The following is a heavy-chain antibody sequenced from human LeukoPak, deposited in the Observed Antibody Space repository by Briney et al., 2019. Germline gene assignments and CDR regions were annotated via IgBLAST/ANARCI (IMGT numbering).Heavy chain of an antibody. Sequence: PGGSLRLSCAASGFTFSSYGMHWVRQAPAKGLELVAFIRYDGSNKYYADSVKGRFTISRDNSKNTLYLQMNSLRAEDTAVYYCARSPPYYDILTGYYSYFDYWGQGTLVTVSS. CDR3: ARSPPYYDILTGYYSYFDY. V-gene: IGHV3-30*02. D-gene: IGHD3-9*01. J-gene: IGHJ4*02. CDR1: GFTFSSYG. CDR2: IRYDGSNK.